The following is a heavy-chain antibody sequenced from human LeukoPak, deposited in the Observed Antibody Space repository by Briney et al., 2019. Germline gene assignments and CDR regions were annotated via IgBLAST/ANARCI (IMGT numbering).Heavy chain of an antibody. Sequence: GGSLRLSCAASGFTFSNYNMNWVRQAPGKGLEWVSSISSGSSFIYYLDSVKGRFTISRDNDKNSLYLQMNSLRAEDTAVCYCAVSLYNYDSSGYYFFDNWGQGTLVTVSS. CDR1: GFTFSNYN. V-gene: IGHV3-21*01. CDR3: AVSLYNYDSSGYYFFDN. D-gene: IGHD3-22*01. CDR2: ISSGSSFI. J-gene: IGHJ4*02.